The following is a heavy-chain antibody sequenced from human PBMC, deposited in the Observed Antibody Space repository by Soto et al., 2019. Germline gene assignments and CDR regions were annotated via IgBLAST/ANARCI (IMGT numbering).Heavy chain of an antibody. CDR2: INSSGST. CDR1: AGSFTTYY. D-gene: IGHD3-10*01. J-gene: IGHJ3*02. Sequence: SETLSLTCAVYAGSFTTYYWSWIRQPPGKGLEWIGEINSSGSTNYNPSLKSRLTISVDTSKNQFSLRLTSVTAADAAVYYCARIRARFSRSAFDIWGQGTMVTVSS. CDR3: ARIRARFSRSAFDI. V-gene: IGHV4-34*01.